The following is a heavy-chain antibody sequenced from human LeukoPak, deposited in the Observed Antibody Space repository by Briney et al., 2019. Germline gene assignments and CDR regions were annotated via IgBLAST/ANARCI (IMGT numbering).Heavy chain of an antibody. CDR3: AKDRSRSWSFDY. CDR1: GFTFSSYG. V-gene: IGHV3-30*18. Sequence: GGSLRLSCAASGFTFSSYGMHWVRQAPGKGLEWVALISHVGSNKYYADSVKGRFTTSRDNSKNTMYLQMNSLRAEDTAVYYCAKDRSRSWSFDYWGQGTLVTVSS. CDR2: ISHVGSNK. J-gene: IGHJ4*02. D-gene: IGHD6-13*01.